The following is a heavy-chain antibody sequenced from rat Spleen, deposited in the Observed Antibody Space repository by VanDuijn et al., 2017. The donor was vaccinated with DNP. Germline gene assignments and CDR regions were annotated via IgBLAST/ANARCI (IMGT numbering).Heavy chain of an antibody. V-gene: IGHV5S10*01. CDR1: GFTFSDYA. Sequence: EVQLLEFGGGLVQPGNSLKLSCAASGFTFSDYAMAWVRQSPKKGLEWVATIIYDGSSSFYRDSVKGRFTISRDNAKTTLYLQMDSLRSEDTATYYCATRGEGIVHWGQGVMVTVSS. J-gene: IGHJ2*01. D-gene: IGHD1-11*01. CDR2: IIYDGSSS. CDR3: ATRGEGIVH.